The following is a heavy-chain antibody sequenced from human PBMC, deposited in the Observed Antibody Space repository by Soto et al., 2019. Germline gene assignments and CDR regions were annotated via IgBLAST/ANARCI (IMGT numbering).Heavy chain of an antibody. CDR3: AKSAPMDAGDKYYYDF. CDR1: GYTFTRYY. J-gene: IGHJ4*02. Sequence: QVQLVQSGAEVKKPGASVKVSCKASGYTFTRYYMHWVRQAPGQGLEWMGGIIPFFGTARYSQKFEDRITITADESTNTVYMDLRSLTSEDTAIYYCAKSAPMDAGDKYYYDFWGQGALVTVSS. CDR2: IIPFFGTA. V-gene: IGHV1-69*01. D-gene: IGHD4-17*01.